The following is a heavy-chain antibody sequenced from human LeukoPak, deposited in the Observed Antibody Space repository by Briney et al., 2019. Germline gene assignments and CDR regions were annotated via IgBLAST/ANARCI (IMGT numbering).Heavy chain of an antibody. J-gene: IGHJ4*02. Sequence: SETLSLTCTVSGDSFSSVTDYWAWIRQPPGKGLEWIGYFYNSGRSTYNPSLKSRVTISADTSKNHFSLKLNSVTTADTAVYYCTRGAGWLIDYWGQGILVTVSS. V-gene: IGHV4-61*03. CDR3: TRGAGWLIDY. CDR1: GDSFSSVTDY. D-gene: IGHD3-16*01. CDR2: FYNSGRS.